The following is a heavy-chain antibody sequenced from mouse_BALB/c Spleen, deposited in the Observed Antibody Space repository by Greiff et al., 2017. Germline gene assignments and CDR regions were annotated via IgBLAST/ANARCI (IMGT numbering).Heavy chain of an antibody. CDR2: IWGDGST. Sequence: VQRVESGPGLVAPSQSLSITCTVSGFSLTGYGVNWVRQPPGKGLEWLGMIWGDGSTDYNSALKSRLSISKDNSKSQVFLKMNSLQTDDTARYYCAREDGYYVGYAMDYWGQGTSVTVSS. CDR3: AREDGYYVGYAMDY. V-gene: IGHV2-6-7*01. D-gene: IGHD2-3*01. CDR1: GFSLTGYG. J-gene: IGHJ4*01.